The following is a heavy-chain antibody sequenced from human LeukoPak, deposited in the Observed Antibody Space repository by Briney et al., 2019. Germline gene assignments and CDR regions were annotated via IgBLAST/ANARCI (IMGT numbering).Heavy chain of an antibody. D-gene: IGHD3-10*01. CDR2: ISDGGYAT. CDR1: GFTFSNYA. CDR3: AKGIYLVPIDY. V-gene: IGHV3-23*01. Sequence: PGGSLRLSCAASGFTFSNYAMSWVRQAPGKGLEWVSAISDGGYATFYADSVKGRFTISRVNSKNTLYLQMNSLRAEDTAIYYCAKGIYLVPIDYWGQGTLVTVSS. J-gene: IGHJ4*02.